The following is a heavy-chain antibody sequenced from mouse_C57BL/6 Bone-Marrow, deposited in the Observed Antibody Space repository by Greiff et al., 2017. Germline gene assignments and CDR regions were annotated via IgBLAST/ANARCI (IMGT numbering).Heavy chain of an antibody. J-gene: IGHJ4*01. CDR2: IDPSDSYT. V-gene: IGHV1-50*01. CDR1: GYTFTSYW. CDR3: ARLYGRAMDY. Sequence: QVQLQQSGAELVKPGASVKLSCKASGYTFTSYWMQWVKPRPGQGLEWIGEIDPSDSYTNYNQKFKGKATLTVDTSSSTAYMQLSSLTSEDSAVYYCARLYGRAMDYWGQGTSVTVSS. D-gene: IGHD1-1*01.